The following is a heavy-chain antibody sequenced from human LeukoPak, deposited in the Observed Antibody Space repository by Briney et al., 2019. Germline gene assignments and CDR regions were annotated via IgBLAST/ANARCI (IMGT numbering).Heavy chain of an antibody. CDR1: GGSISSYY. V-gene: IGHV4-4*07. D-gene: IGHD1-1*01. CDR2: IYTSGST. Sequence: PSETLSLTCTVSGGSISSYYWSWIRQPAGKGLEWIGRIYTSGSTNYNPSLKSRVTMSVDTSKNQFSLKLSSVTAADTAVYYCARQVVQLERRPFYYYYYMDVWGKGTTVTISS. J-gene: IGHJ6*03. CDR3: ARQVVQLERRPFYYYYYMDV.